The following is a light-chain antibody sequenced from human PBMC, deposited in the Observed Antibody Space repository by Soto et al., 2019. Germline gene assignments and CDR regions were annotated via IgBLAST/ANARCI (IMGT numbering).Light chain of an antibody. CDR1: QSVSSN. V-gene: IGKV3-15*01. Sequence: EIVMTQSPATLSVSPGERATVSCRASQSVSSNLAWYQQKPGQAPRLLIYGASTRATGIPARFSGSASGTEFTLTNGSLQSEDFAVYYCQQYNTWPRTFGQGTKLESK. CDR2: GAS. J-gene: IGKJ2*01. CDR3: QQYNTWPRT.